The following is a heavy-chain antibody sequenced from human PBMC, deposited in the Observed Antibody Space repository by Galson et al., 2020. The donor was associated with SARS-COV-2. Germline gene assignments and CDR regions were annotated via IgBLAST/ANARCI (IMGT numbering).Heavy chain of an antibody. V-gene: IGHV1-46*01. CDR1: GYTFTSYY. CDR2: INPSGGST. CDR3: ARDQAATYYDFWSGYYTNNYYYYYMDV. J-gene: IGHJ6*03. Sequence: ASVKVSCKASGYTFTSYYMHWVRHAPGQGLEWMGIINPSGGSTSYAQKFQGRVTMTRDTSTSTVYMELSSLRSEDTAVYYCARDQAATYYDFWSGYYTNNYYYYYMDVWGKGTTVTVSS. D-gene: IGHD3-3*01.